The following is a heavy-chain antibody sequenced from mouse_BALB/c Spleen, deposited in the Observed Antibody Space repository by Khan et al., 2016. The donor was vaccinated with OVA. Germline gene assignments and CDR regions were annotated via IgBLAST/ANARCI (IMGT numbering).Heavy chain of an antibody. CDR3: ASEASSWDFSFPY. CDR1: GYTFTNYV. CDR2: INPDNAGT. Sequence: VQLQQSGPELVEPGASVKMSCKASGYTFTNYVLHWVKQKPGQGLEWIGYINPDNAGTRYNEKFKGKATLTSDISSTSAYMELLSLTSEDSAVDYCASEASSWDFSFPYWGQGTLVTVSA. D-gene: IGHD4-1*01. V-gene: IGHV1S136*01. J-gene: IGHJ3*01.